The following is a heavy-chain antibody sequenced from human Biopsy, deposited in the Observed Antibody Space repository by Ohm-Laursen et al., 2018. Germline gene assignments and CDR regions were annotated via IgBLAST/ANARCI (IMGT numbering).Heavy chain of an antibody. CDR1: GDSVSSGSFY. CDR3: ARGMRSSGWPYFDS. V-gene: IGHV4-61*01. Sequence: GTLSLTCPVSGDSVSSGSFYWTWIRQPPGQGLEYIGYIYDRGSTANYNPSLESRVTMSVDMPKNQFSLKLSSVTAADTAIYYCARGMRSSGWPYFDSWGQGTLVAVSS. J-gene: IGHJ4*02. CDR2: IYDRGSTA. D-gene: IGHD6-19*01.